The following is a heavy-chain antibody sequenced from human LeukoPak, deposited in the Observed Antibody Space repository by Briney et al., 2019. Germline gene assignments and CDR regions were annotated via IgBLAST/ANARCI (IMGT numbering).Heavy chain of an antibody. V-gene: IGHV4-59*08. Sequence: SETLSLTCTVSGGSISSYYWSWIRQPPGKGLEWIGYIYYSGSTNYNPSLKSRVTISVDTSKNQFSLKLSSVTAADTAVYYCARGFGGSSGSSDYYGMDVWGQGTTVTVSS. CDR1: GGSISSYY. CDR3: ARGFGGSSGSSDYYGMDV. CDR2: IYYSGST. J-gene: IGHJ6*02. D-gene: IGHD6-19*01.